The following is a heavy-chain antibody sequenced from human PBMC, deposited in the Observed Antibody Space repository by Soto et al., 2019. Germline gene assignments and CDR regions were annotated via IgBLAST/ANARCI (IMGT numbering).Heavy chain of an antibody. CDR2: INAGNGNT. D-gene: IGHD3-10*01. Sequence: ASVKVSCKAPGYTFTSYAMHWVRQAPGQRLEWMGWINAGNGNTKYSQKFRGRVTITRDTSASTAYMELSSLRSEDTAVYYCARVLLWFGELLTPYYYGMDVWGQGTTVTVS. CDR3: ARVLLWFGELLTPYYYGMDV. V-gene: IGHV1-3*01. J-gene: IGHJ6*02. CDR1: GYTFTSYA.